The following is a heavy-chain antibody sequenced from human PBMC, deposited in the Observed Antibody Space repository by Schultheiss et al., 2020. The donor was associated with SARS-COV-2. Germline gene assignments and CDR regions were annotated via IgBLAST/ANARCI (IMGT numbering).Heavy chain of an antibody. CDR2: ISYDGSNK. J-gene: IGHJ4*02. Sequence: GGSLRLSCADSGFTFSSYGIHWVRQAPGKGLEWVAVISYDGSNKYYADSVKGRFTISRDNSKNTLYLQMNSLRAEDTAVYYCATGIAAQTVWGQGTLVTVSS. D-gene: IGHD6-6*01. CDR1: GFTFSSYG. CDR3: ATGIAAQTV. V-gene: IGHV3-30*03.